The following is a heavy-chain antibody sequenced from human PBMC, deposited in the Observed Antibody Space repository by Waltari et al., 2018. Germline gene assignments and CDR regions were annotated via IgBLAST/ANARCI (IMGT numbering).Heavy chain of an antibody. CDR2: INQSGST. Sequence: QVQLQQWGAGLLKPSETLSLTCAVYGGSFSGYYWSWIRQPPGKGLEWIGEINQSGSTNYNPSLKSRFTISVDTSKNQFSLKLSSVTAADTAGYYCARYDFWSGYYLYWGQGTLVTVSS. CDR1: GGSFSGYY. V-gene: IGHV4-34*01. J-gene: IGHJ4*02. D-gene: IGHD3-3*01. CDR3: ARYDFWSGYYLY.